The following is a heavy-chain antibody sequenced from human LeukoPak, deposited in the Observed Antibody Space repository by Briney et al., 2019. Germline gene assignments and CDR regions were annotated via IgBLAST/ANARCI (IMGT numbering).Heavy chain of an antibody. CDR1: GYTFTSYG. J-gene: IGHJ5*02. V-gene: IGHV1-18*01. CDR2: ISAYNGNT. D-gene: IGHD6-13*01. CDR3: ARVAYSSSWEHNWFDP. Sequence: SVKVSCKASGYTFTSYGISWVRQAPGQGLEWMGWISAYNGNTNYAQKLQGRVTMTTDTSTSTAYMELRSLRSDDTAVYYCARVAYSSSWEHNWFDPWGQGTLVTVSS.